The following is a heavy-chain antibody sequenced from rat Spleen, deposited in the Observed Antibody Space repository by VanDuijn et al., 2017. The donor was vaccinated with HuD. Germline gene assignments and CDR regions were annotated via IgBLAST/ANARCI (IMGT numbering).Heavy chain of an antibody. CDR1: GFSLTSYG. V-gene: IGHV2S1*01. D-gene: IGHD1-1*01. CDR3: DRAEYYRGFWYFDF. CDR2: IQNGGNT. Sequence: QVQLKESGPGLVQPSQTLSLTCTVSGFSLTSYGVSWVHQPPGKGLEWMGRIQNGGNTDYNSGLKSRLSISRDTSKSQVFLKMNSRNTDDTDIYYCDRAEYYRGFWYFDFWGPGTMVTVSS. J-gene: IGHJ1*01.